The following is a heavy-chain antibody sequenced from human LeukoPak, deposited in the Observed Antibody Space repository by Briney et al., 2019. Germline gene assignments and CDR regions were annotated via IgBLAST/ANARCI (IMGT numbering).Heavy chain of an antibody. D-gene: IGHD3-3*01. J-gene: IGHJ6*03. CDR3: ARDPRITIFGVVPPYYYYMDV. Sequence: GGSLRLSCAASGFTFSSYWMHWVRQAPGKGPVWVSRINNDGSGTTYADSVKGRFTISRDDAKNTLYLQMNSLRAEDTAVYYCARDPRITIFGVVPPYYYYMDVWGKGTTVTVSS. CDR2: INNDGSGT. CDR1: GFTFSSYW. V-gene: IGHV3-74*01.